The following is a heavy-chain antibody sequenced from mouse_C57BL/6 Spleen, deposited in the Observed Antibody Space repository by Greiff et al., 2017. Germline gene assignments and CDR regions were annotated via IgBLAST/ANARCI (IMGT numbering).Heavy chain of an antibody. V-gene: IGHV5-4*01. Sequence: EVKLMESGGGLVKPGGSLKLSCAASGFTFSSYAMSWVRQTPEKRLEWVATISDGGSYTYYPDNVKGRFTISRDNAKNNLYLQMSHLKSEDTAMYYCAREGAPNYFDYWGQGTTLTVSS. J-gene: IGHJ2*01. CDR3: AREGAPNYFDY. CDR2: ISDGGSYT. CDR1: GFTFSSYA.